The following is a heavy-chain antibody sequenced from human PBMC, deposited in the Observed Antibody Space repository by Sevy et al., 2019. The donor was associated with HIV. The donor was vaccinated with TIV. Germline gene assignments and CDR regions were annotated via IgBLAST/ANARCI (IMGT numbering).Heavy chain of an antibody. V-gene: IGHV3-23*01. CDR2: ISGSGGST. Sequence: GGSLRLSCAASGFTFSSYAMSWVRQAPGKGLEWVSAISGSGGSTYYADSVKGRFTISRDNSKNTLYLQMNSLRAEDMAVYYCAKDHYYDSSGYYSHWGQGTLVTVSS. J-gene: IGHJ4*02. CDR1: GFTFSSYA. CDR3: AKDHYYDSSGYYSH. D-gene: IGHD3-22*01.